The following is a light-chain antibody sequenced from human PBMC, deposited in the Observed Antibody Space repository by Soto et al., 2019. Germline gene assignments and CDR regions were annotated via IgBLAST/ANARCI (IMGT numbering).Light chain of an antibody. CDR3: NSYTTTNALEGV. CDR1: SSDIGGYNF. V-gene: IGLV2-14*01. J-gene: IGLJ1*01. CDR2: EVS. Sequence: QSVLTQPASVSGSPGQSITISCTGTSSDIGGYNFVSWYQQLPGKAPKLVIYEVSHRPSGVSHRFSGSKSANTASLTISGLQPEDEADYYCNSYTTTNALEGVFGTGTKVTVL.